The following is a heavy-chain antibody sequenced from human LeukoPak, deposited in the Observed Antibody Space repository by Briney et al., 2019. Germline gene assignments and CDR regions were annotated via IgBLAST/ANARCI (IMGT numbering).Heavy chain of an antibody. Sequence: SETLSLTCTVSGGSISNYYWSWIRQPAGKGLEWIGRIYTSGSTDYNPSLKSRVTMSVDTSKNQFSLKLSSVTAADTAVYYCARGLVVVPAAPPDVWGKGTTVTVSS. J-gene: IGHJ6*04. CDR2: IYTSGST. D-gene: IGHD2-2*01. V-gene: IGHV4-4*07. CDR3: ARGLVVVPAAPPDV. CDR1: GGSISNYY.